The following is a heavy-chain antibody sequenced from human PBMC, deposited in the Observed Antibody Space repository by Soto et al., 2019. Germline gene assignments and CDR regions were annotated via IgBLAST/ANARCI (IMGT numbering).Heavy chain of an antibody. D-gene: IGHD5-12*01. J-gene: IGHJ2*01. CDR1: GGTFSSYA. V-gene: IGHV1-69*01. Sequence: QVQLVQSGAEVKKPGSSVKVSCKASGGTFSSYAISWVRQAPGQGLEWMGGIIPILGTANYAQKCQGRVTITADESTSTAYMELSSLRSEDTAVYYWARGGEMARSPWDFDLWGRGTPVTVSS. CDR2: IIPILGTA. CDR3: ARGGEMARSPWDFDL.